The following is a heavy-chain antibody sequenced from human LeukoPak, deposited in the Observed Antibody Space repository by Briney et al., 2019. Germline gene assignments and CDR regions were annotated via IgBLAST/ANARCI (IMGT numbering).Heavy chain of an antibody. Sequence: GGSLRLSCAASGFTFSSYGMHWVRQAPGKGLEWVAVISYDGSNKYDADSVKGRFTISRDNSKNTLYLQMNSLRAEDTAVYYCAKDSSGGYSYGQYFDYWGQGTLVTVSS. CDR2: ISYDGSNK. V-gene: IGHV3-30*18. J-gene: IGHJ4*02. D-gene: IGHD5-18*01. CDR3: AKDSSGGYSYGQYFDY. CDR1: GFTFSSYG.